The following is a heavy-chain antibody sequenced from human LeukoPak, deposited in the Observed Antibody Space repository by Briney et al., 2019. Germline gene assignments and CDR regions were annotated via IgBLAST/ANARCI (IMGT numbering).Heavy chain of an antibody. CDR2: IKQDGSEK. CDR1: GFTFSSYW. Sequence: QPGGSLRLSCAASGFTFSSYWMSWVRQAPGKGLEWVSNIKQDGSEKYYVDSVKGRFTISRDNAKNSLYLQMNSLRAEDTAVYYCARDLYSSGWYSAYWGQGTLVTVSS. D-gene: IGHD6-19*01. J-gene: IGHJ4*02. CDR3: ARDLYSSGWYSAY. V-gene: IGHV3-7*03.